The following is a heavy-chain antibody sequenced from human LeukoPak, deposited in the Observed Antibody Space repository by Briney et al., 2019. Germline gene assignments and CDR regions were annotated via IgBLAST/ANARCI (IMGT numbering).Heavy chain of an antibody. CDR2: IYSSGSA. D-gene: IGHD2-15*01. CDR3: ARFSSGCSGASCYLSS. J-gene: IGHJ5*02. CDR1: GGSISSHF. V-gene: IGHV4-59*11. Sequence: PSETLSLTCTVSGGSISSHFWSWIRQPPGKGLEWIGHIYSSGSANYNSSLQSRVTISLDMSKNQFSLNLNSMTAADTAVYYCARFSSGCSGASCYLSSWGQGTLVTVSS.